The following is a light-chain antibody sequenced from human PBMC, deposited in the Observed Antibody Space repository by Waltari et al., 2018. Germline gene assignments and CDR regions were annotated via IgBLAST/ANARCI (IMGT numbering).Light chain of an antibody. CDR1: QSVVTY. J-gene: IGKJ4*01. V-gene: IGKV3-11*01. CDR3: QQRASSWVT. CDR2: DVS. Sequence: IVLTRSPATLSLSPGERATHACRASQSVVTYLAWFQQKPGQAPRLLMYDVSKRATGIPARFSGSGSGTDFTLTISSLEPEDFGVYYCQQRASSWVTFGGGTKVDIK.